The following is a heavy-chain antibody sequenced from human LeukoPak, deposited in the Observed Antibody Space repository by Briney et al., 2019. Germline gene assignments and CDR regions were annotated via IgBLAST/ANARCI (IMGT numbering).Heavy chain of an antibody. CDR2: ISYDGSNK. Sequence: PGRSLRLSCAASGFTFSSYAMHWVRQAPGKGLEWVAVISYDGSNKYYADSVKGRFTISRDNSKNTLYLQMNSLRAEDTAVYYCARADREMATTFDYWGQGTLVTVSS. CDR1: GFTFSSYA. D-gene: IGHD5-24*01. J-gene: IGHJ4*02. V-gene: IGHV3-30*11. CDR3: ARADREMATTFDY.